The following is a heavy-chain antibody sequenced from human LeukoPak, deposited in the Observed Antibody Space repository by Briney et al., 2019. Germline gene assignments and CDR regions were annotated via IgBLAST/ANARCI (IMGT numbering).Heavy chain of an antibody. CDR2: INPNSGGT. CDR1: GYIFTDYY. V-gene: IGHV1/OR15-1*04. CDR3: AREAPGSLYGMDV. J-gene: IGHJ6*02. Sequence: ASVKVSCKASGYIFTDYYMHWVRQAPGQELGWMGRINPNSGGTNYAQRFQGRVTMTRDTSISTAYGELGRLRSDDTAVYYCAREAPGSLYGMDVWGQGTTVTVSS.